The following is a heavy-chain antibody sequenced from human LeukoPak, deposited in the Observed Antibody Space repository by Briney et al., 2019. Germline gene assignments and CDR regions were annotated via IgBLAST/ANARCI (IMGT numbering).Heavy chain of an antibody. CDR1: GYTFTSYV. CDR2: INAYNGNT. V-gene: IGHV1-18*01. D-gene: IGHD3-3*01. Sequence: ASVKVSCKASGYTFTSYVISWVRQAPGQGLEWMGWINAYNGNTNYAQKLQGRVTMTTDTSTSTAYMELRSLRSDDTAVYYCATSGHLEWLFHPLDYWGQGTLVTVSS. CDR3: ATSGHLEWLFHPLDY. J-gene: IGHJ4*02.